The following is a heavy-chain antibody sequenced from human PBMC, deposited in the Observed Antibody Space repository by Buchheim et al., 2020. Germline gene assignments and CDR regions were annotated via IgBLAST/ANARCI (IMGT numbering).Heavy chain of an antibody. D-gene: IGHD3-22*01. V-gene: IGHV3-23*01. CDR2: ISGSGGST. J-gene: IGHJ4*02. Sequence: EVQLLESGGGLVQPGGSLRLSCAASGFTFSSYAMSWVRQAPGKGLEWVSAISGSGGSTYYADSVKGRFTISRDNSKNTLYLQMNSLRAEDTAVYYCAKEGYYDSSGYYYGDAGAPHPHNYFDYWGQGTL. CDR3: AKEGYYDSSGYYYGDAGAPHPHNYFDY. CDR1: GFTFSSYA.